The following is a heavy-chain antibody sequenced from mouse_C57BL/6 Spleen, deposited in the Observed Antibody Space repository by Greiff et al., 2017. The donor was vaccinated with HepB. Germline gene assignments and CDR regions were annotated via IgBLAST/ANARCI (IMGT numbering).Heavy chain of an antibody. CDR2: IYPRSGNT. D-gene: IGHD1-1*01. J-gene: IGHJ4*01. Sequence: VQLQHSGAELARPGASVKLSCKASGYTFTSYGISWVKQRTGQGLEWIGEIYPRSGNTYYNEKFKGKATLTADKSSSTAYMELRSLTSEDSAVYFCARYPSTVVAGGYAMDYWGQGTSVTVSS. CDR3: ARYPSTVVAGGYAMDY. V-gene: IGHV1-81*01. CDR1: GYTFTSYG.